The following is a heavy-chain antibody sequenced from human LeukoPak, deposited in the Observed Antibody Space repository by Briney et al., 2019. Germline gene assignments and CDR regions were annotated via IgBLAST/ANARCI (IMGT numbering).Heavy chain of an antibody. D-gene: IGHD1-26*01. J-gene: IGHJ3*02. CDR3: AKAEVVGASGYFDI. V-gene: IGHV3-48*03. CDR1: GFTFSSFE. CDR2: ISISGSTI. Sequence: PGGSLRLSCAASGFTFSSFEMNWVRQAPGKGLEWVSYISISGSTIYYADSVKGRFTISRDNAKNSLYLQMNSLRAEDTALYYCAKAEVVGASGYFDIWGQGTMVTVSS.